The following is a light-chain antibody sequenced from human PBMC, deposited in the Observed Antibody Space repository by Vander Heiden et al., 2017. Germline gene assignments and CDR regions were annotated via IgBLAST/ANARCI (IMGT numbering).Light chain of an antibody. CDR3: AAWEDSLNGPVV. Sequence: QSVLTQPPSASGTPGQRVTISCSGSSSNIGSNTVNWYQQLPGTAPKLLIYRNNQRPSGVPDRFSGSKSGTSASLAISGLQSEEEADYYCAAWEDSLNGPVVFGGGTKLTVL. CDR1: SSNIGSNT. CDR2: RNN. J-gene: IGLJ2*01. V-gene: IGLV1-44*01.